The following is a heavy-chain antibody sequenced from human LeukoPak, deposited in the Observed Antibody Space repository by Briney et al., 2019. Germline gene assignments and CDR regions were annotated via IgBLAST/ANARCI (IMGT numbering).Heavy chain of an antibody. CDR3: ANCYDSSGFFAY. V-gene: IGHV7-4-1*02. Sequence: PVASVNVSCKGSGYTFTEYAISWVRQAPGQGLEYMGWIDTNTGNPTYAQGFTGRFVFSLDTSVSTAYLQISSLKAEDSAIYFCANCYDSSGFFAYWGQGTLVTVSS. CDR1: GYTFTEYA. CDR2: IDTNTGNP. J-gene: IGHJ4*02. D-gene: IGHD3-22*01.